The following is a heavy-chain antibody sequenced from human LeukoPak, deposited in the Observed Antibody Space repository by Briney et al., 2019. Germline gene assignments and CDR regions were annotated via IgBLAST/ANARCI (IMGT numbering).Heavy chain of an antibody. Sequence: SGGSLRLSCAASGFTFDDYAMHWVRQAPGKGLEWVSGISWNSGNIGYADSVKGRFTISRNNAKNSLSLRMNSLRAEDTALYFCAKDKSPYNWNAFDIWGRGTMVTVSS. CDR3: AKDKSPYNWNAFDI. D-gene: IGHD1-20*01. CDR2: ISWNSGNI. V-gene: IGHV3-9*01. J-gene: IGHJ3*02. CDR1: GFTFDDYA.